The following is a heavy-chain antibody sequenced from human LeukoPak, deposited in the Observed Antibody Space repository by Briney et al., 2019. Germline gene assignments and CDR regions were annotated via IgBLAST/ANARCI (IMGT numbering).Heavy chain of an antibody. CDR1: GFTFSSYS. CDR3: ARVWDCGGDCYSGPDRDYYYYGMDV. Sequence: GGSLRLSCAASGFTFSSYSMNWVRQAPGKGLEWVSSISSSSSYIYYADSVKGRFTISRDNAKNSLYLQMNSLRAEDTAVYYCARVWDCGGDCYSGPDRDYYYYGMDVWGQGTTVTVSS. V-gene: IGHV3-21*01. J-gene: IGHJ6*02. CDR2: ISSSSSYI. D-gene: IGHD2-21*02.